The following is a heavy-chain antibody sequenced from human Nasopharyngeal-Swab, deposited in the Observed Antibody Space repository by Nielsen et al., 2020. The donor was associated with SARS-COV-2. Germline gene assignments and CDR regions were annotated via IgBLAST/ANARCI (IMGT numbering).Heavy chain of an antibody. J-gene: IGHJ4*02. Sequence: GESLKISCAASGFTFSDYYMSWIRQAPGKGLEWVSYISSSSSYTNYADSVKGRFTISRDNAKNSLYLQMNSLRAEDTAVYYCPRVAWDIVVVVAAGAPDYWGQGTLVTVSS. CDR2: ISSSSSYT. D-gene: IGHD2-15*01. CDR3: PRVAWDIVVVVAAGAPDY. CDR1: GFTFSDYY. V-gene: IGHV3-11*05.